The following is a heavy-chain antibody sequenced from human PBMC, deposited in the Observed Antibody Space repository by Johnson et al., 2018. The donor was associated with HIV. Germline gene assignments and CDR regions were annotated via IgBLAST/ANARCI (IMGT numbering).Heavy chain of an antibody. CDR1: GFTVNNNY. V-gene: IGHV3-66*03. CDR2: IYTGGST. Sequence: EQLVESGGGLIQPGESLRLSCAASGFTVNNNYMNWVRQTPGKGLEWVSVIYTGGSTYYADSVKGRFTISRDNSKNTLYLQLNSLRAEDTAVYYCAKDMGGDAFDIWGQGTMVTVSS. D-gene: IGHD1-26*01. CDR3: AKDMGGDAFDI. J-gene: IGHJ3*02.